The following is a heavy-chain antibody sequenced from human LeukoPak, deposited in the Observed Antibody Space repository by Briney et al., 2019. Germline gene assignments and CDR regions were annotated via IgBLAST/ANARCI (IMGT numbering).Heavy chain of an antibody. CDR2: IYYNGRT. J-gene: IGHJ4*02. CDR3: AATIILPAAMGFDY. D-gene: IGHD2-2*01. Sequence: SETLSLTCTVSGGSLSRSIFYGGWIRQPPGKGLEGIGCIYYNGRTYYNPSLKGRVTISADTSKNQFSLNLSCVTAADTAVYYCAATIILPAAMGFDYWGQGTLVTVSS. CDR1: GGSLSRSIFY. V-gene: IGHV4-39*01.